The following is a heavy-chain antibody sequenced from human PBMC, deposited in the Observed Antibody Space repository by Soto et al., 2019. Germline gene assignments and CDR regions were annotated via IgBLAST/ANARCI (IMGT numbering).Heavy chain of an antibody. CDR2: IRSKANSYAT. CDR1: GFTFSGSA. J-gene: IGHJ6*03. Sequence: GGSLRLSCAASGFTFSGSAMHWVRQASGKGLEWVGRIRSKANSYATAYAASVKGRFTISRDDSKNTAYLQMNSLKTEDTAVYYCTRPWAGYGSGSPRGYPSYSTDVWGKGPTVTLSS. V-gene: IGHV3-73*01. CDR3: TRPWAGYGSGSPRGYPSYSTDV. D-gene: IGHD3-10*01.